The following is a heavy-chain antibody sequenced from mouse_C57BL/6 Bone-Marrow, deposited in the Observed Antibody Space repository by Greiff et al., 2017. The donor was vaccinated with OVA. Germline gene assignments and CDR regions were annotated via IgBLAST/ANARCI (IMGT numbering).Heavy chain of an antibody. Sequence: QVQLQQPGAELVKPGASVKLSCKASGYTFTSYWMHWVKQRPGQGLEWIGMIHPNSGSTNYNEKFKSKATLTVDTSSSTAYMQLSSLTSEDSAVYYCARSYYGYPYYAMDYWGQGTSVTVSS. CDR1: GYTFTSYW. V-gene: IGHV1-64*01. J-gene: IGHJ4*01. D-gene: IGHD2-2*01. CDR3: ARSYYGYPYYAMDY. CDR2: IHPNSGST.